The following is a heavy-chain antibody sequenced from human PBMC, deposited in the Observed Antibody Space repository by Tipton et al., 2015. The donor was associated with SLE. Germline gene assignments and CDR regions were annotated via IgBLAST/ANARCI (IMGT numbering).Heavy chain of an antibody. Sequence: SLRLSCAASGFNFRRHWMDWVRQVPGKGLVWLSRMNSDGSNVFYADSVMGRFTISRDNAKNTVYLQMNSLRAEDTAVYYCVREGDTAFDYWGQGTLVTVSS. J-gene: IGHJ4*02. V-gene: IGHV3-74*01. D-gene: IGHD5-18*01. CDR1: GFNFRRHW. CDR3: VREGDTAFDY. CDR2: MNSDGSNV.